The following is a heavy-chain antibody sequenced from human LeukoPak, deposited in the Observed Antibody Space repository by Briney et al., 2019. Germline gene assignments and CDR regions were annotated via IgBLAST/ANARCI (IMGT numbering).Heavy chain of an antibody. D-gene: IGHD6-13*01. CDR2: ISSSSSYI. CDR1: GFAFGSYG. Sequence: GGSLRLSCAASGFAFGSYGMHWVRQAPGKGLEWVSSISSSSSYIYYADSVKGRFTISRDNAKNSLYLQMNSLRAEDTAVYYCARAYSSSWHGDLDYWGQGTLVTVSS. CDR3: ARAYSSSWHGDLDY. V-gene: IGHV3-21*01. J-gene: IGHJ4*02.